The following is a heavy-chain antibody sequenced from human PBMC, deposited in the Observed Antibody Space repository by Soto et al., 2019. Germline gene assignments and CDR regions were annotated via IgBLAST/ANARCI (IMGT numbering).Heavy chain of an antibody. CDR1: GFTFSSYG. CDR2: ISYDGSNK. Sequence: QVQLVESGGGVVQPGRSLRLSCAASGFTFSSYGMHWVRQAPGKGLEWVSVISYDGSNKYYADSVKGRFTISRDNSKNTLYLQMNSLRAEDTVVYYCAKGGTIFGVVIIGGDAFDIWGQGTMVTVSS. J-gene: IGHJ3*02. V-gene: IGHV3-30*18. D-gene: IGHD3-3*01. CDR3: AKGGTIFGVVIIGGDAFDI.